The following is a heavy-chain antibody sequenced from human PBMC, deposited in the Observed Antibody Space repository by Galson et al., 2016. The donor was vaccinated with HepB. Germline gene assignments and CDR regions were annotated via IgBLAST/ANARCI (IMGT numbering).Heavy chain of an antibody. J-gene: IGHJ6*02. CDR3: AKGRGYDFWSGPLGGYDYYHGIDC. CDR1: GFTFDDYA. Sequence: SLRLSCAASGFTFDDYAIHWVRQAPGKGLEWVAGISWNSGSIGYADSVKGRFTISRDNAKNSLYLQMNSLRAEDTALYYCAKGRGYDFWSGPLGGYDYYHGIDCGGPGTTVT. D-gene: IGHD3-3*01. V-gene: IGHV3-9*01. CDR2: ISWNSGSI.